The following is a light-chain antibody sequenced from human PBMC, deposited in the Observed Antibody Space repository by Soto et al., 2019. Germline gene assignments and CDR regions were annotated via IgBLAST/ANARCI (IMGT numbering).Light chain of an antibody. J-gene: IGKJ2*01. CDR2: GAT. V-gene: IGKV3-20*01. CDR3: QQSYSTLYT. Sequence: EIVLTQSPGTLSLSPGERATLSCRASQSVSSSLAWYQQKPGQAPRLLVYGATSRATGIPDRFSGSGSGTDFTLTISRLEPEDFATYYCQQSYSTLYTFGQGTKLEIK. CDR1: QSVSSS.